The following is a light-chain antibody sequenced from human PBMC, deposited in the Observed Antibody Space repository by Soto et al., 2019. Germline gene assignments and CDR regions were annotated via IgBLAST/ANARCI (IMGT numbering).Light chain of an antibody. CDR3: QVWDSSSDHVV. V-gene: IGLV3-21*04. Sequence: SYELTQPPSVSVAPGKTARITCGGNNIGSKSVHWYQQKPGQAPVLVIYYDSDRPSGIPERVSGSNSGNTATLAISRVEAGDEADYYCQVWDSSSDHVVFGGGTKVTVL. CDR2: YDS. J-gene: IGLJ2*01. CDR1: NIGSKS.